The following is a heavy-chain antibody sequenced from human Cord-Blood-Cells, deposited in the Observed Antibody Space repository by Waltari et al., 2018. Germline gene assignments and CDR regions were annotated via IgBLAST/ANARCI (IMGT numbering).Heavy chain of an antibody. CDR2: INHSGST. V-gene: IGHV4-34*01. J-gene: IGHJ1*01. CDR1: GGSFSGYY. CDR3: ARTSIAAAGQRYFQH. Sequence: QVQLQQWGAGLLKPSETLSLTCAVYGGSFSGYYWSWIRQPPGKGLEWIGEINHSGSTNYNPSLKSRVTISVDTSKIQFSLKLSSVTAADTAVYYCARTSIAAAGQRYFQHWGQGTLVTVSS. D-gene: IGHD6-13*01.